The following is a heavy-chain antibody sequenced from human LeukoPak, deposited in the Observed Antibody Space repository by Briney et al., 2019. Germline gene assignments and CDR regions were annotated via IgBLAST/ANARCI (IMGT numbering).Heavy chain of an antibody. V-gene: IGHV5-51*01. J-gene: IGHJ4*02. CDR2: IYPEDSDT. D-gene: IGHD5-24*01. CDR3: ARLAKTRRDGYNFGFDS. CDR1: GYSFTNYW. Sequence: GESLKISCKGSGYSFTNYWIGWVRQMPGRGPQWLGIIYPEDSDTRQSPAFRGHVTMSADRSISTAYLQWSSLESSDSATYYCARLAKTRRDGYNFGFDSWGQGTLVTVSS.